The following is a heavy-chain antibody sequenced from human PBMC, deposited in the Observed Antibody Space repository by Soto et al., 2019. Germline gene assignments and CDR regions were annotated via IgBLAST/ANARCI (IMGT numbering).Heavy chain of an antibody. J-gene: IGHJ4*02. V-gene: IGHV4-31*03. CDR1: GGSISTGGDY. CDR2: IYYIGST. Sequence: TLSLTCSVSGGSISTGGDYWSWIRQHPGKGLEWIGYIYYIGSTNYNPSLKSRLTISVDTSKNQFSLKLSSVTAADTAVYHCARGTDYYDSSGLSPEGYYFDYWGQGTLVTVSS. CDR3: ARGTDYYDSSGLSPEGYYFDY. D-gene: IGHD3-22*01.